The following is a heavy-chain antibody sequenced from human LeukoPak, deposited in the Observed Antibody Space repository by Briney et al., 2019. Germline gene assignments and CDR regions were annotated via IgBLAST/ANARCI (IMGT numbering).Heavy chain of an antibody. J-gene: IGHJ4*02. D-gene: IGHD6-6*01. V-gene: IGHV1-46*01. CDR2: INPSDGST. Sequence: ASVKVSCKASGYTFTCYYMHWVRQAPGQGLEWLGIINPSDGSTNYAQKFQGRVTMTRDMSTSTVYMELSSLRSEDTAVYYCARRTYSSSYFDYWGQGTLVTVSS. CDR3: ARRTYSSSYFDY. CDR1: GYTFTCYY.